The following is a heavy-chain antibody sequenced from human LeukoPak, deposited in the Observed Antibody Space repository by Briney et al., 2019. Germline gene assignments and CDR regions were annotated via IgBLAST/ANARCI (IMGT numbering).Heavy chain of an antibody. V-gene: IGHV3-21*01. Sequence: GGSLKLSCAGSGFSFNYYDMNWVRQAPGKGLEWVASISPKSDFIYYSDSVRGRFTISRDNAENSLYLQMNSLRAEDTAVYYCARADCSSSTCYLRRSWFDPWGQGTLVTVSS. CDR3: ARADCSSSTCYLRRSWFDP. J-gene: IGHJ5*02. CDR2: ISPKSDFI. CDR1: GFSFNYYD. D-gene: IGHD2-2*01.